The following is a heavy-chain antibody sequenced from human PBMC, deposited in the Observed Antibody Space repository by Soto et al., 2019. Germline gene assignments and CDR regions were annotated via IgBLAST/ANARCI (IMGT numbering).Heavy chain of an antibody. Sequence: GGSLRLSCAASGFTFSSYGMHWVRQAPGKGLEWVAVISYDGSNKYYADSVKGRFTISRDNSKNTLYLQMNSLRAEDTAVYYCAKPFSRGDPYYYYYMDVWGKGTTVTVSS. CDR3: AKPFSRGDPYYYYYMDV. V-gene: IGHV3-30*18. D-gene: IGHD2-21*02. CDR1: GFTFSSYG. J-gene: IGHJ6*03. CDR2: ISYDGSNK.